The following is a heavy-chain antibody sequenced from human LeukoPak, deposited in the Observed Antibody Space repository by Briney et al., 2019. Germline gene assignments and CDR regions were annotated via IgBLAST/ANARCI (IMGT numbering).Heavy chain of an antibody. V-gene: IGHV3-15*01. CDR2: IKSKSDGWTT. CDR1: GFNFTNAW. D-gene: IGHD3-9*01. CDR3: TIELYYDALTGYYSPPFDY. J-gene: IGHJ4*02. Sequence: AGGSLRLSCAGSGFNFTNAWMSWVRQAPGKGLEWVGRIKSKSDGWTTDYGAPVKGRFTISRDDSKNKLYLQMNSLRIEDTAVYYCTIELYYDALTGYYSPPFDYWGQGTLVTVSS.